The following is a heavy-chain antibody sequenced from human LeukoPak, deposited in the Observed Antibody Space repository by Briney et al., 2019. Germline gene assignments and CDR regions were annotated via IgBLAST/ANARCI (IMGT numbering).Heavy chain of an antibody. CDR3: AREVRTWLDP. CDR2: IIPIFGTA. J-gene: IGHJ5*02. V-gene: IGHV1-69*01. D-gene: IGHD1/OR15-1a*01. CDR1: GGTFSSYA. Sequence: EASVKVSCKASGGTFSSYAISWVRQAPGQGLEWMGGIIPIFGTANYAQKFQGRVTITADESTSTAYMELSSLRSEDTAVYYCAREVRTWLDPWGQGTLVTVSS.